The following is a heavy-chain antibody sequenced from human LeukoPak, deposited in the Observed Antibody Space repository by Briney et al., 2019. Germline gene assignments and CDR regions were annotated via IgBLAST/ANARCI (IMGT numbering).Heavy chain of an antibody. CDR2: ISYDGSNK. CDR3: AKDAPRTAGDY. J-gene: IGHJ4*02. Sequence: GGSLRLSCAASGFTFSSYGMHWVRQAPGRGLEWVAVISYDGSNKYYADSVKGRFTISRDNSKNTLYLQMNSLRAEDTAVYYCAKDAPRTAGDYWGQGTLVTVSS. CDR1: GFTFSSYG. D-gene: IGHD6-19*01. V-gene: IGHV3-30*18.